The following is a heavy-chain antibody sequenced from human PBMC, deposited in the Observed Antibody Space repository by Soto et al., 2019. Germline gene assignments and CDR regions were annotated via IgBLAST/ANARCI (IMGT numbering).Heavy chain of an antibody. J-gene: IGHJ6*02. V-gene: IGHV1-69*01. D-gene: IGHD3-22*01. CDR2: IIPIFGTA. CDR1: GDTFSSYA. Sequence: QVQLVQSGAEVKKPGSSVKVSCKASGDTFSSYAISWVRQAPGQGLEWMGGIIPIFGTANYAQKFQGRVTITADESTSTAYMELSGLRSEDTAVYYCARDGSGYGSRASPMDVWGQGNTVTVSS. CDR3: ARDGSGYGSRASPMDV.